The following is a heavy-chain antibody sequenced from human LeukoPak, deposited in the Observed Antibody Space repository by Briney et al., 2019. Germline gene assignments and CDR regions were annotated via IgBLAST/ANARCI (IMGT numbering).Heavy chain of an antibody. CDR3: ARGEGAYGSGVRGFDP. J-gene: IGHJ5*02. CDR2: ISTSSSYI. Sequence: PGGSLRLSCAASGFTFSSNSMNWVRQAPGKGLEWVSSISTSSSYIYYADSVKGRFTISRDNAKNSLYLQMNSLRAEDTAVYYCARGEGAYGSGVRGFDPWGQGTLVTVSS. D-gene: IGHD3-10*01. V-gene: IGHV3-21*01. CDR1: GFTFSSNS.